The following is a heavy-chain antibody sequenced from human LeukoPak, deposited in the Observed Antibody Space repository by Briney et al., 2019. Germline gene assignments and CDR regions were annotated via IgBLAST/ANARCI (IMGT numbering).Heavy chain of an antibody. CDR3: ARVLNDSSGYYYSFYYYYMDV. J-gene: IGHJ6*03. CDR2: ISSSGSTI. V-gene: IGHV3-48*03. Sequence: GGSLRLSCAASGFTFSSYEMNWLRQAPGKGLEWVSYISSSGSTIYYADSVKGRFTISRDNAKNSLYLQMNSLRAEDTAVYYCARVLNDSSGYYYSFYYYYMDVWGKGTTVTVS. CDR1: GFTFSSYE. D-gene: IGHD3-22*01.